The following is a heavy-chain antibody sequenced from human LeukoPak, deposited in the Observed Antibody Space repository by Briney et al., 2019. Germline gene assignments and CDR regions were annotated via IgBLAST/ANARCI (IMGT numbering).Heavy chain of an antibody. Sequence: GGSLRLSCAASGFTFSDYYMSWIRQAPGKGLEWVSYISSSSSYTNYADSVKGRFTISRDNAKNSLYLQMNSLRAEDTAVYYCARVMQQLVLYYYYGMDVWGQGTTVTVSS. D-gene: IGHD6-13*01. CDR2: ISSSSSYT. CDR3: ARVMQQLVLYYYYGMDV. J-gene: IGHJ6*02. V-gene: IGHV3-11*06. CDR1: GFTFSDYY.